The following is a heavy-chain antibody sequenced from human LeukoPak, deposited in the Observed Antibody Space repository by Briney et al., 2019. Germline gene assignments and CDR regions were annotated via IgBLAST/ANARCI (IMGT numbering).Heavy chain of an antibody. Sequence: ASVKVSCKASGYTFTSYDINWVRQATGQGLEWMGWMNPNSGNTGYAQKFQGRVTITRNTSISTAYMELSSLRSEDTAVYYCARGIAVAGPYFDYWGQGTLVTVSS. J-gene: IGHJ4*02. V-gene: IGHV1-8*03. CDR3: ARGIAVAGPYFDY. D-gene: IGHD6-19*01. CDR2: MNPNSGNT. CDR1: GYTFTSYD.